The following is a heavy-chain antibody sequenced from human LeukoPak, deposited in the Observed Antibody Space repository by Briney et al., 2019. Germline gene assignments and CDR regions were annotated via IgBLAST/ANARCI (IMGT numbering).Heavy chain of an antibody. CDR1: GFTFSSYS. CDR2: ISYDGSNK. Sequence: GRSLRPSCAASGFTFSSYSTHWVRQAPGKGLEWVAVISYDGSNKYYADSVKGRFTISRDNSKNTLYLQMNSLRAEDTAVYYCAKGTRDYYYYGMDVWGQGTTVTVSS. V-gene: IGHV3-30*18. CDR3: AKGTRDYYYYGMDV. J-gene: IGHJ6*02.